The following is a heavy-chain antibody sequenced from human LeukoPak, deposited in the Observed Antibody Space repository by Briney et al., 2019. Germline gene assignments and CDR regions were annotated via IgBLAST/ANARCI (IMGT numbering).Heavy chain of an antibody. CDR3: AIGVVVVAALDY. J-gene: IGHJ4*02. CDR2: IYYSGST. CDR1: GYSISSGYY. Sequence: PSETLSLTCTVSGYSISSGYYWGWIRQPPRKGLEWIGYIYYSGSTNYNPPLKSRVTISVDTSKNQFSLKLSSVTAADTAVYYCAIGVVVVAALDYWGQGTLVTVSS. V-gene: IGHV4-61*05. D-gene: IGHD2-15*01.